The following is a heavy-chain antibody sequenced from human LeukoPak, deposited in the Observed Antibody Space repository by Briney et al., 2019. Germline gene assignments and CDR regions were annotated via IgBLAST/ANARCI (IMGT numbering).Heavy chain of an antibody. Sequence: PGGSLRLSCAASGFTFSSYAMSWVRQAPGKGLEWVSAISGSGGSTYYAASVKGRFTISRDNAKNTLYLQMNSLRAEDTAVYFCARADLPAAADYWGPGAPLIVSS. CDR3: ARADLPAAADY. CDR2: ISGSGGST. V-gene: IGHV3-23*01. CDR1: GFTFSSYA. J-gene: IGHJ4*01. D-gene: IGHD2-2*01.